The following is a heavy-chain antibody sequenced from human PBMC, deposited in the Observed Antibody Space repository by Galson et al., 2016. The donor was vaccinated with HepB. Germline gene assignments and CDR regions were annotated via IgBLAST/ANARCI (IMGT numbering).Heavy chain of an antibody. V-gene: IGHV4-61*01. D-gene: IGHD3-22*01. Sequence: SETLSLTCTVSGGSVSSGTYFWSWIRQPPGKGLEWIGYINSSGSTKYNPSLKSPVTISVDTSKNQFSLKLSSVTAADSAVYYCARDRLYYDSQAYYPTFDYWGQGSLVTVSS. CDR3: ARDRLYYDSQAYYPTFDY. CDR1: GGSVSSGTYF. J-gene: IGHJ4*02. CDR2: INSSGST.